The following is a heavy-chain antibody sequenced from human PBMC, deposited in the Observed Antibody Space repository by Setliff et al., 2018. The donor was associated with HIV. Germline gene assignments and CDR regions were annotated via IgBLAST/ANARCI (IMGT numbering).Heavy chain of an antibody. CDR1: GGSLSGYY. J-gene: IGHJ2*01. D-gene: IGHD3-10*01. V-gene: IGHV4-34*01. Sequence: SETLSLTCAVYGGSLSGYYWSWVRQSPGRGLEWNGEINQSGNTNFNPSLKSRLIISVDTSKSQFSLKLISVTAADTALYYCAREGGQGYSGSGSFYHRNFDLWGRGTLVTVSS. CDR2: INQSGNT. CDR3: AREGGQGYSGSGSFYHRNFDL.